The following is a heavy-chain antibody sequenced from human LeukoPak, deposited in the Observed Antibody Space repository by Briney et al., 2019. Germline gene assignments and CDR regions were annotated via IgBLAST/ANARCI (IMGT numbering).Heavy chain of an antibody. V-gene: IGHV4-59*08. CDR2: IYYSGST. CDR1: GGSISSYY. Sequence: PSETLSLTCTVSGGSISSYYWSWIRQPPGKGLEWIGYIYYSGSTNCNPSLKSRVTISVDTSKNQFSLKLSSVTAADTAVYYCARQGTVAGTTLFDYWGQGTLVTVSS. CDR3: ARQGTVAGTTLFDY. J-gene: IGHJ4*02. D-gene: IGHD1-1*01.